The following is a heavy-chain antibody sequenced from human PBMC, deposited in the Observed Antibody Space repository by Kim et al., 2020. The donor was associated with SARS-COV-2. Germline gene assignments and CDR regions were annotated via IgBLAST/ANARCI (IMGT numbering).Heavy chain of an antibody. Sequence: IYNPGAVDGRFTIYRGNAKNSLYLQMNSLRAEDTAVYYCARAPRFGDLDYWGQGTLGTVSS. J-gene: IGHJ4*02. CDR2: I. CDR3: ARAPRFGDLDY. D-gene: IGHD3-10*01. V-gene: IGHV3-21*01.